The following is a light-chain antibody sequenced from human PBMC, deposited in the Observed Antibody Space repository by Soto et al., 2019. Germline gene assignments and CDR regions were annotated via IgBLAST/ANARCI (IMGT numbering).Light chain of an antibody. CDR3: SSFTSSTTLVV. Sequence: QSALTQPASVSGSPGQSITISCTGTSSDVGGHNYVSWYQQHPDKAPKLMIYEVNNRPSGVSDRFSGSKAGNTASLTISGLQAEDEADYYCSSFTSSTTLVVFGGGTKVTVL. V-gene: IGLV2-14*01. CDR2: EVN. CDR1: SSDVGGHNY. J-gene: IGLJ2*01.